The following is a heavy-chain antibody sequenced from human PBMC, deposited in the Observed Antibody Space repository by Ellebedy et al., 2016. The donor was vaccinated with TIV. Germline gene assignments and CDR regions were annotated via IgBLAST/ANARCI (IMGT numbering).Heavy chain of an antibody. V-gene: IGHV3-74*01. D-gene: IGHD2-21*01. CDR3: ARHSGGHGFDI. CDR1: GFSISSHR. CDR2: ISRDGSDT. J-gene: IGHJ3*02. Sequence: GESLKISCAASGFSISSHRMHWVRQAAGKGLVWVSHISRDGSDTSYADSVKGRFIISRDNAVNTLDLQMSSLRAEDTARYYCARHSGGHGFDIWGQGTMVTVSP.